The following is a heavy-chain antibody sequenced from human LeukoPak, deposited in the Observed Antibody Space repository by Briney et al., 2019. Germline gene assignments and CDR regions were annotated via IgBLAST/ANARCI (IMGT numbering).Heavy chain of an antibody. V-gene: IGHV3-30-3*01. D-gene: IGHD3-3*01. CDR1: GFTFSSYA. CDR2: ISYDGSNK. CDR3: ARTQRFLEWLYYGMDV. J-gene: IGHJ6*02. Sequence: PGGSLRLSCAASGFTFSSYAMHWVRQAPGKGLEWVAVISYDGSNKYYADSVKGRFTISRDNSKNTLYLQMNSLRAEDTAVYYCARTQRFLEWLYYGMDVWGQGTTVTVSS.